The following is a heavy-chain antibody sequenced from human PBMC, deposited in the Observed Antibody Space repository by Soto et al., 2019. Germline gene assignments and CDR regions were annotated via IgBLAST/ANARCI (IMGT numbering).Heavy chain of an antibody. Sequence: QVQLQESGPGLVKPSETLSLTCTVSGGSITSYYWSWIRQPPGKGLEWIGYIYFSGSPNYNPSLKGRVTISVDTSKNQFSLKLSSVNAADTAVYYCARRYSGYGDYWGQGTLVTVSS. J-gene: IGHJ4*02. CDR3: ARRYSGYGDY. CDR2: IYFSGSP. D-gene: IGHD5-12*01. CDR1: GGSITSYY. V-gene: IGHV4-59*08.